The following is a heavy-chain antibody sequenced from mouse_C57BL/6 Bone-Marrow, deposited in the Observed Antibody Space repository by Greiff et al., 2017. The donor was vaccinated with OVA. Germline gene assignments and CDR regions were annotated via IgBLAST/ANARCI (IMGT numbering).Heavy chain of an antibody. V-gene: IGHV6-3*01. J-gene: IGHJ2*01. CDR3: TKLGRYFDY. Sequence: EVQVVESGGGLVQPGGSMKLSCVASGFTFSNYWMNWVRQSPEKGLEWVAQIRLKSDNYATHYAESVKGRFTISRDDSKSSVYLQMNNLRAEDTGIYYCTKLGRYFDYWGQGTTLTVSS. CDR1: GFTFSNYW. D-gene: IGHD4-1*01. CDR2: IRLKSDNYAT.